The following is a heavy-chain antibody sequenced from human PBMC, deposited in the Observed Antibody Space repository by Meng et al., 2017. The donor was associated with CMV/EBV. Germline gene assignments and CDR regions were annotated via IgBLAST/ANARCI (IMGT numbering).Heavy chain of an antibody. J-gene: IGHJ4*02. CDR1: GVSISSYY. V-gene: IGHV4-59*01. D-gene: IGHD1-26*01. Sequence: SETLPLTCTVSGVSISSYYWSWIRQPPGKGLEWIGHIYYSGSINYNPSLKSRVTMSVDTSKNQFSLKLSSVTAADTAVYYCASQYSGTYYREFDYWGQGTLVTVS. CDR2: IYYSGSI. CDR3: ASQYSGTYYREFDY.